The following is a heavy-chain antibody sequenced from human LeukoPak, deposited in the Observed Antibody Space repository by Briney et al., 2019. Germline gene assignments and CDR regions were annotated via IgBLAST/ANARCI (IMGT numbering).Heavy chain of an antibody. V-gene: IGHV1-18*01. J-gene: IGHJ6*03. CDR3: ARDRDYEFWIGLLGYYMDV. Sequence: ASVTVSCKASGYTFTTYGITWVRQAPGQGLELMGWISGKNGNTKYAQKFQGRVTMTTDTSTSTAHMELMSLRSDDTAVYYCARDRDYEFWIGLLGYYMDVWGKGTTVTVSS. D-gene: IGHD3-3*01. CDR2: ISGKNGNT. CDR1: GYTFTTYG.